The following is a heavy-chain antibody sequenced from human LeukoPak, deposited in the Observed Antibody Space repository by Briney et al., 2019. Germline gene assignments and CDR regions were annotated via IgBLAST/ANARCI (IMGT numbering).Heavy chain of an antibody. D-gene: IGHD7-27*01. Sequence: SQTLSLTCTVSGGSISSGDYYLSWIRQPPGKGLEWIGYIYYSGSTYYNPSLKSRVTISVDTSKNQFSLKLSSVTAADTAVYYCARDAHWGLGWFDPWGQGTLVTVSS. CDR1: GGSISSGDYY. J-gene: IGHJ5*02. CDR2: IYYSGST. V-gene: IGHV4-30-4*08. CDR3: ARDAHWGLGWFDP.